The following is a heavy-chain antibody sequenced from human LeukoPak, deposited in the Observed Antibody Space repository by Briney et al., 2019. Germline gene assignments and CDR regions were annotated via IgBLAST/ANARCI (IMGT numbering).Heavy chain of an antibody. Sequence: GGSLRLSCSASGFTFSSYTIYWVRQAPGKGLEHVSAISGNGGTTYYADSVKGRFTISRDNSKNTMYVQMNSLRDDDTAVYFCAKGSGSGTHLPSARFDYWGQGTLVTVSS. CDR1: GFTFSSYT. CDR3: AKGSGSGTHLPSARFDY. D-gene: IGHD3-10*01. J-gene: IGHJ4*02. V-gene: IGHV3-64*04. CDR2: ISGNGGTT.